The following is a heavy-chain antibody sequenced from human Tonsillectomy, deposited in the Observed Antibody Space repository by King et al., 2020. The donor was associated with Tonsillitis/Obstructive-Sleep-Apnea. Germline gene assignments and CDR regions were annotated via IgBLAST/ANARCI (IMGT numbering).Heavy chain of an antibody. V-gene: IGHV3-66*01. CDR1: GFNFSDYY. CDR3: TGTNYGYYYYYMDV. J-gene: IGHJ6*03. CDR2: IYSGGST. D-gene: IGHD4/OR15-4a*01. Sequence: VQLVESGGGLVKPGGSLRLSCAASGFNFSDYYMSWIRQAPGKGLEWVSVIYSGGSTYYADSVKGRFTISRDNSKNTLYLQLNSLRAEDTAVYYCTGTNYGYYYYYMDVWGKGTTVTVSS.